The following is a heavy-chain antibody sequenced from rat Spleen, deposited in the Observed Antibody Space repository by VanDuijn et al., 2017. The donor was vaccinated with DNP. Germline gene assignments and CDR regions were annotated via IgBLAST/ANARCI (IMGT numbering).Heavy chain of an antibody. D-gene: IGHD1-12*02. CDR2: ISYDGTRT. CDR1: GFTFSDYN. V-gene: IGHV5-7*01. J-gene: IGHJ2*01. Sequence: EVQLVESGGGLVQPGRSLKLSCVASGFTFSDYNMAWVRQAPKKGLEWVATISYDGTRTYYRASVKGRFTISRDYAKGNLYLQMDSLRSEDAATYYCARHVGGSYYYPDYWGQGVMVTVSS. CDR3: ARHVGGSYYYPDY.